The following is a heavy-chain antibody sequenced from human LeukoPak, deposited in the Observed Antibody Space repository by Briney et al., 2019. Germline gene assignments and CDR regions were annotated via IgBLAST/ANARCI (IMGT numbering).Heavy chain of an antibody. CDR1: GYNFATYW. Sequence: GESLKISCQGSGYNFATYWVVWVRQMPGKGLEWMGIIYPGNSHTRYSPSFQGQVTISADTSISTAYLHWSSLQSSDTAMYYCAKFHATWYGDTWGQGTLVTVSS. J-gene: IGHJ4*02. CDR2: IYPGNSHT. CDR3: AKFHATWYGDT. V-gene: IGHV5-51*01. D-gene: IGHD6-13*01.